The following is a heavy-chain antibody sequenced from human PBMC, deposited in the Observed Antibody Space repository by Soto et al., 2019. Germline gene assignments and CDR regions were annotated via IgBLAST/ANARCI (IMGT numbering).Heavy chain of an antibody. CDR1: GFTFNTYA. Sequence: GGSLRVSYAASGFTFNTYAMSWVRQAPGKGLEWVSAISGSGGSTHYADSVKGRFTISRDNSKNTVYLQMNSLRAEDTAVYYCTKGYCIITSCYFDYYDTDVWGQGTAVTVSS. CDR3: TKGYCIITSCYFDYYDTDV. CDR2: ISGSGGST. V-gene: IGHV3-23*01. D-gene: IGHD2-2*01. J-gene: IGHJ6*02.